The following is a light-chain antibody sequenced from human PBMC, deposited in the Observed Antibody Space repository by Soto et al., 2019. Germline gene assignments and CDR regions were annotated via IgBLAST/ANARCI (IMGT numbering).Light chain of an antibody. CDR1: QSVSSSY. CDR2: GAS. CDR3: QQYGDLPPT. V-gene: IGKV3-20*01. Sequence: EIVLTQSPGTLSLSPGERATLSCRASQSVSSSYLAWYQQKPGQAPRLLIYGASSRAAGIPDRFSGSGSGTDFTLTISRLEPGDFVVYHCQQYGDLPPTFGQGTKVDIK. J-gene: IGKJ1*01.